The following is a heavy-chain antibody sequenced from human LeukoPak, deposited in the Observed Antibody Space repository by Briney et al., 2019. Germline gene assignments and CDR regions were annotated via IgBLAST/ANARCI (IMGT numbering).Heavy chain of an antibody. CDR2: IYHSGST. V-gene: IGHV4-30-2*01. Sequence: SQTLSLTCAVSGGSISSGGYSWSWIRQPPGKGLEGIGYIYHSGSTYYNPSLKSRVTISVDRSKNQFSLKLSSVTAADTAVYYCARAAGVRGVLNAFDIWGQGTMVIVSS. J-gene: IGHJ3*02. CDR3: ARAAGVRGVLNAFDI. CDR1: GGSISSGGYS. D-gene: IGHD3-10*01.